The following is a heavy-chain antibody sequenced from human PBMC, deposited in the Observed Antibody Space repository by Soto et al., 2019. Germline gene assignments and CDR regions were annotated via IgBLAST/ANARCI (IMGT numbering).Heavy chain of an antibody. CDR1: GGSFSGYY. V-gene: IGHV4-34*01. Sequence: SETLSLTCAVYGGSFSGYYWSWIRQPPGKGLEWIGEINHSGSTNYNPSLKSRVTISVDTSKNQFSLKLSSVTAADTAVYYCARGYSSSSFDYWGQGTLVTLSS. J-gene: IGHJ4*02. CDR3: ARGYSSSSFDY. D-gene: IGHD6-13*01. CDR2: INHSGST.